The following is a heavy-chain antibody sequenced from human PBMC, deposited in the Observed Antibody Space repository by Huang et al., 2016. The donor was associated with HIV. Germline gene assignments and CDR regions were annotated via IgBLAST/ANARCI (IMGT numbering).Heavy chain of an antibody. CDR1: GFTFSSYG. CDR2: ISYDAKTK. CDR3: AKGGSAAAVLDF. Sequence: QVQLVESGGGVVQPGRSLRISCAASGFTFSSYGMHWVRQAPGKGVEGGAVISYDAKTKYNADSVKGRFSISRDNSKTTVYLQLNSLRLEDTAVYYCAKGGSAAAVLDFWGQGTLVTVSS. V-gene: IGHV3-30*18. D-gene: IGHD6-13*01. J-gene: IGHJ4*02.